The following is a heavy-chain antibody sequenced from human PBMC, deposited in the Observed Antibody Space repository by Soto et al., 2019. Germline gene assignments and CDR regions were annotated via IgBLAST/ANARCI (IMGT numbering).Heavy chain of an antibody. V-gene: IGHV3-9*01. CDR3: ARDGGLLLWFGELADYGMDV. D-gene: IGHD3-10*01. J-gene: IGHJ6*02. CDR2: ISWNSGTI. CDR1: GVSFDDYA. Sequence: GGSLRLSCAASGVSFDDYAMHWVRQAPGKGLEWVSGISWNSGTIGYADSVKGRFTISRDNAKNSLYLQMNSLRAEDTAVYYCARDGGLLLWFGELADYGMDVWGQGTTVTVSS.